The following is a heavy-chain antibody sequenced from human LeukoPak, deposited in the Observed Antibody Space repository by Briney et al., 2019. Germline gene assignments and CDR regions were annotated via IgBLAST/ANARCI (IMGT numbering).Heavy chain of an antibody. Sequence: PSETLSLTCTVSGXSISSYYWSWIRQPPGKGLEWIGYIYYSGSTNYNPSLKSRVTISVDASKNQFSLKLSSVTAADTAVYYCARFGGYSYGSAADYWGQGTLVTVSS. CDR1: GXSISSYY. J-gene: IGHJ4*02. D-gene: IGHD5-18*01. CDR3: ARFGGYSYGSAADY. V-gene: IGHV4-59*01. CDR2: IYYSGST.